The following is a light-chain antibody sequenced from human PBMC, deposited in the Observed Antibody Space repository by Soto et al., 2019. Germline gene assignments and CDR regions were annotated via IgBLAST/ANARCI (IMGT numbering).Light chain of an antibody. CDR2: EGS. CDR1: SSDVGSNNL. V-gene: IGLV2-23*01. J-gene: IGLJ2*01. Sequence: QSALTQPASVSGSPGQSITISCTETSSDVGSNNLVSWYQQHPGNAPKLVIYEGSKRPSGVSNRFSGSESGNTASLTISGLQAEDEAHYYCCSYLGGTTHVVFGGGTKVTVL. CDR3: CSYLGGTTHVV.